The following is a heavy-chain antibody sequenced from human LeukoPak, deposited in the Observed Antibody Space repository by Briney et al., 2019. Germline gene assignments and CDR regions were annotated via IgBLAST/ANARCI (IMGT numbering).Heavy chain of an antibody. D-gene: IGHD6-13*01. CDR1: GFPFSSHW. CDR2: IKYDGAEK. CDR3: ARDHPTAGIYFHY. J-gene: IGHJ4*02. Sequence: GGSPRLSCAASGFPFSSHWMSWVRQAPGKGLEWVANIKYDGAEKQYVDSVKGRFTISRDNAKNSLYLQLNSLRAEDTAIYYCARDHPTAGIYFHYWGQGALVTVSS. V-gene: IGHV3-7*03.